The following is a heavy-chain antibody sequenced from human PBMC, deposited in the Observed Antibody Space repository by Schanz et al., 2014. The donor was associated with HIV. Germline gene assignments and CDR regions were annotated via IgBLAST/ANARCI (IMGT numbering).Heavy chain of an antibody. D-gene: IGHD5-12*01. J-gene: IGHJ4*02. Sequence: QVQLVESGGGVVQPGRSLRLSCAASGFTFSSYAMHWVRQAPGKGLEWVAVISYDGSNKYYADSVKGRFTISRDNSKNTLYLQINSLRADDTAVYYCARGDGGYWYYFDYWGQGTLVTVSS. CDR1: GFTFSSYA. CDR3: ARGDGGYWYYFDY. CDR2: ISYDGSNK. V-gene: IGHV3-30-3*01.